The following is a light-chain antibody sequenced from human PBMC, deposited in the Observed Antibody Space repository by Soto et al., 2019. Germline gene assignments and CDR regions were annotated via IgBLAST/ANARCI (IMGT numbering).Light chain of an antibody. CDR3: QQYYSTPYT. J-gene: IGKJ2*01. CDR1: QSVLYSSNNKNY. V-gene: IGKV4-1*01. Sequence: DIVMTQXXDXLAVSLVERATINCKSSQSVLYSSNNKNYLAWYQQKPGQPPKLLIYWAATRESGVPDRFSGSGCGTDLTLNISSLQAEDVAVYYCQQYYSTPYTFGQGTKLEIK. CDR2: WAA.